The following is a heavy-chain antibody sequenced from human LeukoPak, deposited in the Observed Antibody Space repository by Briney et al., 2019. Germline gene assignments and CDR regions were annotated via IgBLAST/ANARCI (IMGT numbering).Heavy chain of an antibody. CDR3: AKAYSSGYYSAGDWFDP. Sequence: PGGSLRLSCAASGFTFSSYGMHWVRQAPGKGLEWVAVISYDGSNKYYADSVKGRFTISRDNSKNTLYLQMNSLRAEDTAVYYCAKAYSSGYYSAGDWFDPWGQGTLVTVSS. CDR2: ISYDGSNK. J-gene: IGHJ5*02. CDR1: GFTFSSYG. D-gene: IGHD3-22*01. V-gene: IGHV3-30*18.